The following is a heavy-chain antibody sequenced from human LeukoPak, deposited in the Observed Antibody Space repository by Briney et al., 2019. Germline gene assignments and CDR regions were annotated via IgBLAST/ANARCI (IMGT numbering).Heavy chain of an antibody. J-gene: IGHJ3*02. CDR1: GFTFDDYA. Sequence: GGSLRLSCAASGFTFDDYAMHWVRQAPGKGLEWFSGISWNSGSIGYADSVKGRFTISRDNAKNSLYLQMNGLRAEDTAVYYCARVGRAMTAAGFGAFDIWGQGTMVTVSS. CDR3: ARVGRAMTAAGFGAFDI. D-gene: IGHD6-13*01. CDR2: ISWNSGSI. V-gene: IGHV3-9*01.